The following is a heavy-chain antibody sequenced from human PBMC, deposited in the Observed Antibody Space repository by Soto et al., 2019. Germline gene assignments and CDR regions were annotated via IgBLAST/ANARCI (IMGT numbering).Heavy chain of an antibody. D-gene: IGHD5-12*01. Sequence: HPGGSLRLSCAASGFIFTNYAMNWVRQAPGKGLEWVSVIGGRGNSAYYADSVQGRFTISRDNSKNTLSLQMSSLTADDTAIYYCVREGRGSFDFWGRGXMVTV. CDR3: VREGRGSFDF. CDR1: GFIFTNYA. CDR2: IGGRGNSA. V-gene: IGHV3-23*01. J-gene: IGHJ3*01.